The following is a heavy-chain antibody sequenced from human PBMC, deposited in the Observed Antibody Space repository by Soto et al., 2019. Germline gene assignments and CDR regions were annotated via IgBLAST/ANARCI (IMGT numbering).Heavy chain of an antibody. CDR3: ATGSSGYYYG. V-gene: IGHV3-7*01. D-gene: IGHD3-22*01. CDR1: GLTFSIYW. J-gene: IGHJ4*02. Sequence: EVQLMESGGGLVQPGGSLRLSCAASGLTFSIYWMSWVRQTPGKGLEWVATINEDGSDGFYVDSVKGRFTISRDNGKNSLFLQMNSLRAEDTALYYCATGSSGYYYGWGQGTLVNVSS. CDR2: INEDGSDG.